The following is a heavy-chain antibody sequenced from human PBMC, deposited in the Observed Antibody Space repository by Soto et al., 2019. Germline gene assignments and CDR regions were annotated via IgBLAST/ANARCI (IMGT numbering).Heavy chain of an antibody. CDR1: GFTFNTYS. J-gene: IGHJ4*02. CDR3: AKDQIGGGGSYLHFDC. D-gene: IGHD3-10*01. V-gene: IGHV3-23*01. Sequence: GGSLRLSCAASGFTFNTYSMNWVRQAPWKGLEWVSSINGLGVVTYYADSVKGRFTISRDNSKNTLFLQMSSLRAEDTALYYCAKDQIGGGGSYLHFDCWGQGTLVTVSS. CDR2: INGLGVVT.